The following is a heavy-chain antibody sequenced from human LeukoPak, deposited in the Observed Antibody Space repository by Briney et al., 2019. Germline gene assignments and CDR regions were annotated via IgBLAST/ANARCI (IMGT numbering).Heavy chain of an antibody. D-gene: IGHD1-7*01. CDR2: TYYRSKWYN. CDR1: GDSVSSNSAA. V-gene: IGHV6-1*01. J-gene: IGHJ4*02. Sequence: SQTLALTCAMSGDSVSSNSAAWNWITQSPSRGLEWLGRTYYRSKWYNDYAVSVKSRITINPDTSKTQFSLQLNSVTPEDTAVYYCARDRNWNYDYWGQGTLVTVSS. CDR3: ARDRNWNYDY.